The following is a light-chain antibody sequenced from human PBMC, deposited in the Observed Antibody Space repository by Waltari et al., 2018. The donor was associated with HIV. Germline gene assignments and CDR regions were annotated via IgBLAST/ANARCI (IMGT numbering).Light chain of an antibody. V-gene: IGKV3-11*01. J-gene: IGKJ5*01. CDR1: QRVGKY. CDR3: QQRNDWPPGVS. CDR2: DTS. Sequence: EIILTQSPATLSLSPGDGATLSCRASQRVGKYLVWYQQRPGQAPRLLIYDTSNRATGIPARFSGSGSGTDFTLTISSLEPEDFAVYYCQQRNDWPPGVSFGQGTRLEIK.